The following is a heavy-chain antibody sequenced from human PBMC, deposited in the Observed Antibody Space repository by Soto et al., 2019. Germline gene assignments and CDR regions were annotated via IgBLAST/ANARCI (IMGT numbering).Heavy chain of an antibody. CDR2: INPDGGGT. D-gene: IGHD4-4*01. CDR1: RYTFTSYY. V-gene: IGHV1-46*01. CDR3: AVGGNYLSMDV. J-gene: IGHJ6*02. Sequence: QVQLVQSGAEVKKPGASVKVSCKASRYTFTSYYMHWVRLAPGQGLEWMGIINPDGGGTSYAQQLQGRVIMTRDTSTRTVYMEMSSLRSEDTAVYYCAVGGNYLSMDVWGQGTTVTVAS.